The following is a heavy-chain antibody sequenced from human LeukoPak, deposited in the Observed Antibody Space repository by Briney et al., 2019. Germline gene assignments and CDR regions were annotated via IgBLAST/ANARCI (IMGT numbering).Heavy chain of an antibody. CDR3: AKGLRKLIVGSTEYYFDY. D-gene: IGHD1-26*01. V-gene: IGHV3-30*18. CDR2: ISYDGSNK. Sequence: GGSLRLSCAASGFTFSSYGMHWVRHAPGKGLEWVVVISYDGSNKYYADSVKGRFTISRDNSKNTLYLQMNSLRAEDTAVYYCAKGLRKLIVGSTEYYFDYWGQGTLVTVSS. J-gene: IGHJ4*02. CDR1: GFTFSSYG.